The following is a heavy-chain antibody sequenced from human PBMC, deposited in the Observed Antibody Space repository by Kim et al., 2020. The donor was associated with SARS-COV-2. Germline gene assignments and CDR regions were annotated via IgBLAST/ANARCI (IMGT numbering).Heavy chain of an antibody. J-gene: IGHJ4*02. CDR1: GFTFSDFS. D-gene: IGHD6-19*01. CDR3: ARQAGTSASDY. CDR2: ISGDSSDI. V-gene: IGHV3-21*05. Sequence: GGSLRLSCAASGFTFSDFSINWVRRAPGKGLEWVSHISGDSSDIYYADSVKGRFTISRDNVQNSLHLQMNRLRVEDTAVYYCARQAGTSASDYWRQGTL.